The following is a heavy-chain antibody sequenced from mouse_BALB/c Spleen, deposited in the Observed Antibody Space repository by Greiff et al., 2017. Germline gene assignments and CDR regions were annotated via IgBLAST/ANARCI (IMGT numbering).Heavy chain of an antibody. CDR1: GFTFSSYA. CDR3: ARKNYYGSSYEAMDY. J-gene: IGHJ4*01. V-gene: IGHV5-9-4*01. Sequence: EVKLVESGGGLVKPGGSLKLSCAASGFTFSSYAMSWVRQSPEKRLEWVAEISSGGSYTYYPDTVTGRFTISRDNAKNTLYLEMSSLRSEDTAMYYCARKNYYGSSYEAMDYWGQGTSVTVSS. CDR2: ISSGGSYT. D-gene: IGHD1-1*01.